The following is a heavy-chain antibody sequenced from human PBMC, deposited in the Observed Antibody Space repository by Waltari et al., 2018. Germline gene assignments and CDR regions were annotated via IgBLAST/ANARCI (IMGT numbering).Heavy chain of an antibody. CDR1: GGSISSSSYY. D-gene: IGHD3-3*01. CDR2: IYYSGST. J-gene: IGHJ2*01. CDR3: ARPKYYDFWSGYYSWYFDL. V-gene: IGHV4-39*01. Sequence: QLQLQESGPGLVKPSETLSLTCTVAGGSISSSSYYWGWIRKPPGTGLEWIGGIYYSGSTYYNPSLKSRVTISVDTSKNQFSLKLSSVTAADTAVYYCARPKYYDFWSGYYSWYFDLWGRGTLVTVSS.